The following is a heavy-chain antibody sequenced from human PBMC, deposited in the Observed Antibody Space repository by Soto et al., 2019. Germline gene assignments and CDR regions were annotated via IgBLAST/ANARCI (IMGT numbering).Heavy chain of an antibody. J-gene: IGHJ6*02. CDR3: AREAWEERLRQYYYYGMDV. D-gene: IGHD5-12*01. Sequence: EVQLVESGGGLVQPGGSLRVSCVVSGFSFSSYWMSWVRQAPGKGLEWVANIKQDGSEKTYVDSVKGRFTISRDNAKNTLQLQMKSLRDEDTAVYYCAREAWEERLRQYYYYGMDVWGQGTTVTVSS. CDR2: IKQDGSEK. V-gene: IGHV3-7*01. CDR1: GFSFSSYW.